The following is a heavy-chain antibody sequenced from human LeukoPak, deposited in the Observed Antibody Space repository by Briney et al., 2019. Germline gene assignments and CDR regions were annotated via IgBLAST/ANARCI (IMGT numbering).Heavy chain of an antibody. J-gene: IGHJ3*02. CDR3: ARDRLRYSSSSRAFDI. CDR1: GFTFGDYG. CDR2: INWNGGST. V-gene: IGHV3-20*04. D-gene: IGHD6-6*01. Sequence: PGGSLRLSCAASGFTFGDYGMSWVRQAPGKGLEWVSGINWNGGSTGYADSVKGRFTISRDNAKNSLYLQMNSLRAEDTALYYCARDRLRYSSSSRAFDIWGQGTMVTVSS.